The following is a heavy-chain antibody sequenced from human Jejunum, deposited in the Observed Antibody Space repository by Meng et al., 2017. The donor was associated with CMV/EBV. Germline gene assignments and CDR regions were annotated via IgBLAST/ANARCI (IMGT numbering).Heavy chain of an antibody. CDR1: GYTFTTYC. CDR2: INPSGGLT. Sequence: NASGYTFTTYCMHWVRQAPGQGLEWMGVINPSGGLTDYTQKCQGRVTVNRDTSTSTVYMDLSSLRSEDTAIYYCARGQSTLWWYNIDYWGQGTLVTVSS. CDR3: ARGQSTLWWYNIDY. V-gene: IGHV1-46*01. D-gene: IGHD4-23*01. J-gene: IGHJ4*02.